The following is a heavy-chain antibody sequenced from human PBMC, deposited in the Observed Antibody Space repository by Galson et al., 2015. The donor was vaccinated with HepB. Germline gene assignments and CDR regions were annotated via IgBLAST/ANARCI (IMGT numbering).Heavy chain of an antibody. CDR1: GYSFTSYW. Sequence: QSGAEVKKPGESLKISCKGSGYSFTSYWIGWVRQMPGKGLEWMGIIYPGDSDTRYSPSFQGQVTISADKSISTAYLQWSSLKASDTAMYYCARPRGSYYYGSGTGAFDIWGQGTMVTVSS. J-gene: IGHJ3*02. CDR2: IYPGDSDT. V-gene: IGHV5-51*03. D-gene: IGHD3-10*01. CDR3: ARPRGSYYYGSGTGAFDI.